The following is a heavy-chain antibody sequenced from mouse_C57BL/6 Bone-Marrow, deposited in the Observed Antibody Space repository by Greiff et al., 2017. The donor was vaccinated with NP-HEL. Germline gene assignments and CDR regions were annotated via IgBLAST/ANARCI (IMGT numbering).Heavy chain of an antibody. Sequence: EVKLMESGPGLVKPSQSLSLTCSVTGYSITSGYYWNWIRQFPGNKLEWMGYISYDGSNNYNPSLKNRISITRDTSKNQFCLKLNSVTTEDTATYYCARDDPYYAMDYWGQGTSVTVSS. J-gene: IGHJ4*01. CDR3: ARDDPYYAMDY. V-gene: IGHV3-6*01. CDR2: ISYDGSN. CDR1: GYSITSGYY.